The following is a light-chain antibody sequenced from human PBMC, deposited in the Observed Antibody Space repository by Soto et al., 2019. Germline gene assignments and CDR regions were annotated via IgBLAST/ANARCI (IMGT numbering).Light chain of an antibody. CDR2: LNSDGSH. J-gene: IGLJ2*01. CDR3: QTWGTGLQV. V-gene: IGLV4-69*01. Sequence: QLVLTQSPSASASLGASVKLTCTLSSGHSSYAIAWHQQQPEKGPRYLMKLNSDGSHSKGDGIPDRFSGSSSGAERYLTISGLQSADEADYSCQTWGTGLQVFGGGTKLTVL. CDR1: SGHSSYA.